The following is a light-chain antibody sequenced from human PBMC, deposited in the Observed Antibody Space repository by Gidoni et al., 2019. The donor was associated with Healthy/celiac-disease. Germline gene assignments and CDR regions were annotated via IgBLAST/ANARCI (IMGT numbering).Light chain of an antibody. J-gene: IGKJ2*01. V-gene: IGKV1-9*01. CDR3: QQLNSYPPYT. CDR1: QGISSY. Sequence: DIQLTQSPSFLSASVGDRVTITCWASQGISSYLAWYQQKPGKAPKLLIYAASTLQSGVPSRFSGSGSGTEFTLTISSLQPEDFATYCCQQLNSYPPYTFGQGTKLEIK. CDR2: AAS.